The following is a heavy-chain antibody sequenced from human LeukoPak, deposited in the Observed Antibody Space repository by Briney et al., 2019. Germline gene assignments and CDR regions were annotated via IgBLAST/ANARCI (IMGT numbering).Heavy chain of an antibody. CDR2: INHSGST. J-gene: IGHJ4*02. V-gene: IGHV4-34*01. CDR1: GGSFSGYY. Sequence: SETLTLTCAVYGGSFSGYYWSWIRQPPGKGLEWIGEINHSGSTNYYPSPKSRVTISVDTSKNQFSLKLSSVTAADTAVYYCASNVYDYVWGSYRQRRVDFDYWGQGTLVTVSS. CDR3: ASNVYDYVWGSYRQRRVDFDY. D-gene: IGHD3-16*02.